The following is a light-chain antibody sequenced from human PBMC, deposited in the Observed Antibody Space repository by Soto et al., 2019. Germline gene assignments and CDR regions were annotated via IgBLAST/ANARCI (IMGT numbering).Light chain of an antibody. Sequence: QTVRTQPPSASGTPGQRVTMSCSGSSSNIGSNTVNWYQQLPGTAPKLLIYSNNQRPSGVPDRFSGSKSGTSASLAISGLQSEDEADYYCAAWDDSLNGLYVFGTGTKVTVL. V-gene: IGLV1-44*01. CDR2: SNN. J-gene: IGLJ1*01. CDR3: AAWDDSLNGLYV. CDR1: SSNIGSNT.